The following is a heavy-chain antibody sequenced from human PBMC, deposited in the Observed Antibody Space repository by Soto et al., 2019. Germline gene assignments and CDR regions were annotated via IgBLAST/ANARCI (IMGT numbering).Heavy chain of an antibody. D-gene: IGHD3-3*01. CDR2: IIPIFGTA. CDR3: ARRDTSGFLRYFDN. Sequence: GASVKVSCKASGGTFSSYAISWVRQAPGQGLEWMGGIIPIFGTANYAQKFQGRVTITADKSTSTAYMELSSLRSEDTAVYYCARRDTSGFLRYFDNWGQGTQVTVSS. J-gene: IGHJ4*02. CDR1: GGTFSSYA. V-gene: IGHV1-69*06.